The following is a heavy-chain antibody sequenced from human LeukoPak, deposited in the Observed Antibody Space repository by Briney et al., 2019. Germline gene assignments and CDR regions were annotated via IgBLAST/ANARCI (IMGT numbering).Heavy chain of an antibody. V-gene: IGHV3-23*01. CDR2: ISGSGGST. D-gene: IGHD5-24*01. J-gene: IGHJ4*02. Sequence: GGSLRLSCAASGFTFSSYAMSWVRQAPGKGLEWVSAISGSGGSTYYADSVKGRFTISRDNAKNSLYLQMNSLRAEDTAVYYCARETPRRGETRDGYRWGQGTVVTVSS. CDR3: ARETPRRGETRDGYR. CDR1: GFTFSSYA.